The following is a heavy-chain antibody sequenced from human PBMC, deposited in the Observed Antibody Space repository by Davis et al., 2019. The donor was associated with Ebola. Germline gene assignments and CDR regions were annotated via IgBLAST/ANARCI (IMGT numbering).Heavy chain of an antibody. J-gene: IGHJ4*02. V-gene: IGHV4-34*01. D-gene: IGHD1-26*01. Sequence: PSETLSLTCAVYGGSFSGYYWSWIRQPPGKGLEWIGEINHSGSTNYNPSLKSRVTISVDTSKNQFSLKLSSVTAADTAVYYCARLVDWELGFDYWGQGTLVTVSS. CDR3: ARLVDWELGFDY. CDR1: GGSFSGYY. CDR2: INHSGST.